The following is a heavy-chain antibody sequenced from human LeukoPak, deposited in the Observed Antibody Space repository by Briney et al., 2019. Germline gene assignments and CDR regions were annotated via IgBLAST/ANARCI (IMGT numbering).Heavy chain of an antibody. Sequence: ASVKVSCKASGYSFTAYYMHWVRQATGQGLEWMGWMNPNSGNTAYAQKFQGRVTITRNTSISTAYMELNSLRFEDTAVYYCARGRRVSGAFDIWGQGTMVTVSS. V-gene: IGHV1-8*03. CDR1: GYSFTAYY. J-gene: IGHJ3*02. CDR3: ARGRRVSGAFDI. D-gene: IGHD6-13*01. CDR2: MNPNSGNT.